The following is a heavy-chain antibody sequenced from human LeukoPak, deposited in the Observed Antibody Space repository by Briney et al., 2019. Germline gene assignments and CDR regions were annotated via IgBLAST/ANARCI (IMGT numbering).Heavy chain of an antibody. D-gene: IGHD6-19*01. CDR3: ASPKYTSGPFNY. V-gene: IGHV3-53*01. Sequence: PGGSLRLSCAASGFTFSSYIMRWVRQAPGKGLEWVSVMYNTGSTDYADSVKGRFTISRDNSENTLYLQMNSLRAEDTAVYYCASPKYTSGPFNYWGQGTLVTVSS. CDR1: GFTFSSYI. CDR2: MYNTGST. J-gene: IGHJ4*02.